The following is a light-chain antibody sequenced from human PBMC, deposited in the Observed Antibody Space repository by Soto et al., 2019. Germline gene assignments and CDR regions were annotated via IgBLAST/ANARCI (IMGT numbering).Light chain of an antibody. J-gene: IGKJ3*01. CDR2: GAS. CDR3: QLSACTRT. V-gene: IGKV1-9*01. CDR1: KGIRSY. Sequence: QRSPSPSSRSPSVRDRITITCRVGKGIRSYLSWYQQKPGKAPKVLIYGASTLQSGVPSRFSGSGSGTDFTLTIISRLQPDDVTYYYRQLSACTRTFGPGTKVDIK.